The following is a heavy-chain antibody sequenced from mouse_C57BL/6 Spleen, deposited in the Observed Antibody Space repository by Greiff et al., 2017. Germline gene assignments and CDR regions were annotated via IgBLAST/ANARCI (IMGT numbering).Heavy chain of an antibody. Sequence: VQLQQSGAELVKPGASVKLSCKASGYTFTSYWMQWVNQRPGQGLEWIGEIDPSDSYTNYNQKFKGKATLTVDTTSSTAYMQLSSLTSEDSAVSYCARAHGRDYFDYWGQGTTLTVSS. J-gene: IGHJ2*01. D-gene: IGHD1-1*02. V-gene: IGHV1-50*01. CDR2: IDPSDSYT. CDR1: GYTFTSYW. CDR3: ARAHGRDYFDY.